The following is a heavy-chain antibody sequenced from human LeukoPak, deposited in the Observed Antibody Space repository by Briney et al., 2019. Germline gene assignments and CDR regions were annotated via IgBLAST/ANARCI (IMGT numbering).Heavy chain of an antibody. J-gene: IGHJ4*02. D-gene: IGHD6-19*01. V-gene: IGHV4-59*01. CDR2: LYNSGST. CDR3: ASTQQWLAFEH. CDR1: GGSISSYY. Sequence: SETLSLTCTVSGGSISSYYWSWIRQSPGKGLEWIGCLYNSGSTTYNPSLKSRVTTSVDMSKNEFSLRLSSVTAADTAVYYCASTQQWLAFEHWGQGILVTVSS.